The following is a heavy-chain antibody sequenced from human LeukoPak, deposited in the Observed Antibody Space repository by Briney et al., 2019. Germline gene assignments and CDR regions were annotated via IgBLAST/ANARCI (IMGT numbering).Heavy chain of an antibody. CDR2: IYYSGST. CDR3: ARSTYYDFWSGYYHYYYYMDV. J-gene: IGHJ6*03. Sequence: SETLSLTCTVSGGSISSYYWSWLRQPPGKGLEWIGYIYYSGSTNYNPSLKSRVTISVDTSKNQFSLKLSSVTAADTAVYYCARSTYYDFWSGYYHYYYYMDVWGKGTTVTVSS. D-gene: IGHD3-3*01. V-gene: IGHV4-59*01. CDR1: GGSISSYY.